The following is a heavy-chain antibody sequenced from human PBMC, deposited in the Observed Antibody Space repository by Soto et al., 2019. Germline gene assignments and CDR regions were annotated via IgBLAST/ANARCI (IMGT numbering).Heavy chain of an antibody. D-gene: IGHD1-26*01. Sequence: EVQLLESGGDLVQPGGSLRLSCAASGFTFSSYAMNWVRQAPGKGLEWFSAISGSGGNTFYADSVKGRFTISRDNSKNTLFLQMHSLRAEDTAIYYCAMLNSGSYSYHCMDVWGQGTTVTVSS. CDR2: ISGSGGNT. CDR1: GFTFSSYA. CDR3: AMLNSGSYSYHCMDV. J-gene: IGHJ6*02. V-gene: IGHV3-23*01.